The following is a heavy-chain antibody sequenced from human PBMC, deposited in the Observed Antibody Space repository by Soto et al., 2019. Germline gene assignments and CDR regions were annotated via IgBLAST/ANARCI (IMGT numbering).Heavy chain of an antibody. CDR1: GGTFSSYA. CDR2: IIPIFGTA. J-gene: IGHJ4*02. Sequence: SVKVSCKASGGTFSSYAISWVRQAPGQGLEWMGGIIPIFGTANYAQKFQGRVTITADESTSTAYMELSSLRSEDTAVYYCASLFFSTVTTHFDYWGQGTLVTVSS. CDR3: ASLFFSTVTTHFDY. D-gene: IGHD4-17*01. V-gene: IGHV1-69*13.